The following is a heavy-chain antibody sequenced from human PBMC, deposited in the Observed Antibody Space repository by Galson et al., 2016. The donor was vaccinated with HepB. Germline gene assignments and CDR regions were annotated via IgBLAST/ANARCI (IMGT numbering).Heavy chain of an antibody. CDR3: VKDFGGAYHYGSGIYYSGDDY. Sequence: SLRLSCAASGFTFSNYGMHWVRQPPGKGLEWVAIIWHDGSDAYYRDSVKGRFTIFRDNSKNTLYLQMNSLRAEDTAVYYCVKDFGGAYHYGSGIYYSGDDYWGQGTLVTVSS. V-gene: IGHV3-33*06. CDR2: IWHDGSDA. D-gene: IGHD3-10*01. CDR1: GFTFSNYG. J-gene: IGHJ4*02.